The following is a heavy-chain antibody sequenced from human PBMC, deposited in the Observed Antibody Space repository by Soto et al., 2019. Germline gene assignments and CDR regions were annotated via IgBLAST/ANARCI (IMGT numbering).Heavy chain of an antibody. V-gene: IGHV3-30*03. D-gene: IGHD2-8*02. CDR3: AEGFSGYYYAMDV. CDR2: IIYDGSNK. J-gene: IGHJ6*02. Sequence: GGSLRLSCAASGFIFSSYGMHWVRQAPGKGLEWVAVIIYDGSNKYYADSVKGRFTISRDNSKNTLYLQMNGLRADDTAVYYCAEGFSGYYYAMDVWGQGTTVTVSS. CDR1: GFIFSSYG.